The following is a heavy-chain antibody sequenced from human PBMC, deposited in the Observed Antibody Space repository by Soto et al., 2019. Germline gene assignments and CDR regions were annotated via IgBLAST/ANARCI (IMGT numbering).Heavy chain of an antibody. J-gene: IGHJ4*02. CDR2: IYYSGST. V-gene: IGHV4-59*08. CDR1: GGSISSYY. Sequence: SETLSLTCTVSGGSISSYYWSWIRQPPGKGLEWIGYIYYSGSTNYNPSLKSRVTISVDTSKNQFSLKLSSVTAADTAVYYCARIAAAGYYFDYWGQGTLVTVSS. D-gene: IGHD6-13*01. CDR3: ARIAAAGYYFDY.